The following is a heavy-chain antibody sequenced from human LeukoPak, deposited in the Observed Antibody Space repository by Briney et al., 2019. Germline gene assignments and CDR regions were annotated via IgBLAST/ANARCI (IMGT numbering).Heavy chain of an antibody. CDR2: ISGSGGST. J-gene: IGHJ4*02. Sequence: GGSLRLSGAASGFTFSSYAMSWVRQAPGKGLEWVSAISGSGGSTYYADSVKGRFTVSRDNSKNTLYLQMNSLRAEDTAVYYCAHIALWLLPHDYWGQGTLVTVSS. CDR1: GFTFSSYA. V-gene: IGHV3-23*01. CDR3: AHIALWLLPHDY. D-gene: IGHD6-19*01.